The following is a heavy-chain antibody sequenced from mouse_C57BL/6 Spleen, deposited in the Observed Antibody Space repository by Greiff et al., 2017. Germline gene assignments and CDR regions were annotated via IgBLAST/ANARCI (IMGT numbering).Heavy chain of an antibody. J-gene: IGHJ1*03. V-gene: IGHV1-82*01. CDR2: IYPGDGDT. Sequence: ESGPELVKPGASVKISCKASGYAFSSSWMNWVKQRPGKGLEWIGRIYPGDGDTNYNGKFKGKATLTADKSSSTAYMQLSSLTSEDSAVYFCAREGWAYWYFDVWGTGTTVTVSS. D-gene: IGHD1-1*02. CDR3: AREGWAYWYFDV. CDR1: GYAFSSSW.